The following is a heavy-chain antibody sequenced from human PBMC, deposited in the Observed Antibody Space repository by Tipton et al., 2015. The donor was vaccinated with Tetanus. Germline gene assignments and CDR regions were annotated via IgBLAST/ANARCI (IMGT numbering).Heavy chain of an antibody. CDR2: IYYSGST. CDR3: ARGGSLEFRAPFDY. V-gene: IGHV4-59*01. D-gene: IGHD3-3*01. CDR1: GGSISSYY. J-gene: IGHJ4*02. Sequence: TLSLTCTVSGGSISSYYWSWIRQPPGKGLEWIGYIYYSGSTNYNPSLKSRVTISVDTSKNQFSLKLSSVTAADTAVYYCARGGSLEFRAPFDYWGQGTLVTVSS.